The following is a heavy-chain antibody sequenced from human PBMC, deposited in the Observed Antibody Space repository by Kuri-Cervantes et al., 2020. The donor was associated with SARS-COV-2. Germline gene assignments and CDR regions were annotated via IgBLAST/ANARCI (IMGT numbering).Heavy chain of an antibody. J-gene: IGHJ2*01. D-gene: IGHD6-19*01. CDR1: GYTFTGYY. V-gene: IGHV1-2*02. Sequence: ASVKVSCKASGYTFTGYYMHWVRQAPGQGLEWMGWINPNSGGTNYAQKFQGRVTITADESTSTAYMELSSPRSEDTAVYYCASTVAGTGVWYFDLWGRGTLVTVSS. CDR3: ASTVAGTGVWYFDL. CDR2: INPNSGGT.